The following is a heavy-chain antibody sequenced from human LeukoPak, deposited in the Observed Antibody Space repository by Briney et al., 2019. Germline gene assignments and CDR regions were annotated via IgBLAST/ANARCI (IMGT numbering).Heavy chain of an antibody. CDR2: ITGSSGST. CDR3: ATYRGRGSPFDF. V-gene: IGHV3-23*01. J-gene: IGHJ4*02. Sequence: GGSLILSCAASGFTFSTSAMSWVRQTPGKGLEWVSGITGSSGSTKYADSVRGRFTISRDNSKNTVYLQMSSLRVEDTALYYCATYRGRGSPFDFWGQGTQVTVSS. CDR1: GFTFSTSA. D-gene: IGHD2-15*01.